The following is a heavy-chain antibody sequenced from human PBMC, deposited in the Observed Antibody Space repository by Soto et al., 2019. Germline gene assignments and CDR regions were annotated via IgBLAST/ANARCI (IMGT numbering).Heavy chain of an antibody. J-gene: IGHJ6*02. CDR1: GFTFSSYA. CDR3: AKDQRYGLGGYYYGMDV. CDR2: ISGSGGST. D-gene: IGHD4-17*01. V-gene: IGHV3-23*01. Sequence: GGSLRLSCAASGFTFSSYAMSWVRQAPGKGLEWVSAISGSGGSTYYADSVKGRFTISRDNSKNTLYLQMNSLRAEDTAVYYCAKDQRYGLGGYYYGMDVWGQGTTVTVSS.